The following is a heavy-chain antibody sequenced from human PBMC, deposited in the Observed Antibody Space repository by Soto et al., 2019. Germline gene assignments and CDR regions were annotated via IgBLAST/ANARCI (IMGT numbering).Heavy chain of an antibody. CDR1: GFTFSNFW. V-gene: IGHV3-7*01. D-gene: IGHD3-10*01. CDR2: IKGDGSEK. J-gene: IGHJ4*02. Sequence: EVQVVESVGGLVQPGGSLKLSCAASGFTFSNFWMNWVRQAPGKGLEWVANIKGDGSEKYYVDSVKGRFTISRDNANNSLYLEMDSLRGEDTAVYYCAAGFPPDYWGPGTLVTVSS. CDR3: AAGFPPDY.